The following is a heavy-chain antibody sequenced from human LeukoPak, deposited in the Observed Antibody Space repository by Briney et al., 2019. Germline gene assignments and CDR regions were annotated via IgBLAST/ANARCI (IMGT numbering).Heavy chain of an antibody. J-gene: IGHJ4*02. D-gene: IGHD6-13*01. V-gene: IGHV4-59*08. CDR2: IYYSGST. CDR1: GGSISSYY. Sequence: SETLSLTCTVSGGSISSYYWSWIRQPPGRGLEWIGYIYYSGSTNYNPSLKSRVTISVDTSKNQFSLKLSSVTAADTAVYYCARRNVYSSSWDYFDYWGQGTLVTVSS. CDR3: ARRNVYSSSWDYFDY.